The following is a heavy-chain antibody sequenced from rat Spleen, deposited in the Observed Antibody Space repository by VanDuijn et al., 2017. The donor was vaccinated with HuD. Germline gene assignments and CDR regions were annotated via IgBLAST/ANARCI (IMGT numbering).Heavy chain of an antibody. Sequence: EVQLVESDGGLVQPGKSLKLSCAASGFTLSDHFMAWVRQAPTKGLEWVATINYDGGTPYYRDSVKGRFTISRDAAKNTLYLQMDSLRSEDTATYYCARHGRIYYYDGSYYYFDYWGQGVMVTVSS. CDR3: ARHGRIYYYDGSYYYFDY. D-gene: IGHD1-12*02. CDR1: GFTLSDHF. V-gene: IGHV5-29*01. CDR2: INYDGGTP. J-gene: IGHJ2*01.